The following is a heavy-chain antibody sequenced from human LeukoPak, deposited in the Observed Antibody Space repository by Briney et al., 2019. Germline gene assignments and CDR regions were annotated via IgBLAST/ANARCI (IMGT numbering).Heavy chain of an antibody. D-gene: IGHD3-22*01. CDR2: IIPGLGII. Sequence: GSSVKVSCKASRGTFSNYTITGVRQAPGQGLEWMGRIIPGLGIINYSQKFQRRVTVTADKSTSTAYMELSSLRADDTAVYYCARALSDTSGYELAYWGQGTLVTVSS. CDR1: RGTFSNYT. J-gene: IGHJ4*02. V-gene: IGHV1-69*02. CDR3: ARALSDTSGYELAY.